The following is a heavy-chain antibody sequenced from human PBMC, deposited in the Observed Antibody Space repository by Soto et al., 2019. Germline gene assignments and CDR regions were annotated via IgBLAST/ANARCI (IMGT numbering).Heavy chain of an antibody. CDR3: ARNIVATGYFDY. CDR1: GYTFTRYA. J-gene: IGHJ4*02. D-gene: IGHD5-12*01. V-gene: IGHV1-3*01. CDR2: INAGNGNT. Sequence: QVQLVQSGAEVKKPGASVKVSCKASGYTFTRYAIHWVRQAPGQRLEWMGWINAGNGNTKYSQKFQGRVTLTRDTSASTAYMELSSLRSEDTAVYYCARNIVATGYFDYWGQGTLVTVSS.